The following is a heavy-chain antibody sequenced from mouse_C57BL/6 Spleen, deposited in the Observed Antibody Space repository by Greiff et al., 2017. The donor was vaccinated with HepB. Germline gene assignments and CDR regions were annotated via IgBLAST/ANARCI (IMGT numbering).Heavy chain of an antibody. CDR3: ARAGSYYFDY. CDR1: GYSITSGYY. J-gene: IGHJ2*01. D-gene: IGHD4-1*01. CDR2: ISYDGSN. V-gene: IGHV3-6*01. Sequence: DVKLQESGPGLVKPSQSLSLTCSVTGYSITSGYYWNWIRQFPGNKLEWMGYISYDGSNNYNPSLKNRISITRDTSKNQFFLKLNSVTTEDTATYYCARAGSYYFDYWGQSTTLTVSS.